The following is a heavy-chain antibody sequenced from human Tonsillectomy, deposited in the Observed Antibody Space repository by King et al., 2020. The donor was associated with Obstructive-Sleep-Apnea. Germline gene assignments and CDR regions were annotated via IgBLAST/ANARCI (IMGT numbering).Heavy chain of an antibody. V-gene: IGHV4-4*02. D-gene: IGHD5-24*01. CDR1: GCSVSSSNW. Sequence: QLQESCPGLVKPSGTLSLTGAVSGCSVSSSNWGSWVRQPPGKGLEWIGEIYHIGCTNYNPPIKIRLTISVDKSKNQFSLKLGSVTAADTAVYYCARVDGYNPYFDYWGQGTLVTVSS. J-gene: IGHJ4*02. CDR2: IYHIGCT. CDR3: ARVDGYNPYFDY.